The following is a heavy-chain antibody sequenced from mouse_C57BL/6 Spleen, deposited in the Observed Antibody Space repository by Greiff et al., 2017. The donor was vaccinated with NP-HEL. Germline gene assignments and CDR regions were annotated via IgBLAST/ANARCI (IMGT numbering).Heavy chain of an antibody. CDR3: ARGRNSHPFAY. CDR2: VDPSDRYT. CDR1: GYTFTSYW. Sequence: QVQLQPPGAELVRPGTSGKLSCKASGYTFTSYWMHWVKPRPGQGLGWIGVVDPSDRYTNYNRKFKGKATLTVDTSSSTAYMQLSSLTSEDSAVYYCARGRNSHPFAYWGQGTLVTVAA. J-gene: IGHJ3*01. D-gene: IGHD2-12*01. V-gene: IGHV1-59*01.